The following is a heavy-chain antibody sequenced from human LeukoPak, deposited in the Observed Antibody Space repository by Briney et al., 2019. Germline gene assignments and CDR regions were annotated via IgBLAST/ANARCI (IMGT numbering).Heavy chain of an antibody. CDR2: IIPIFGTA. V-gene: IGHV1-69*05. CDR3: AREIENYYGSGSYGHGAFDI. CDR1: GGTFSSYA. Sequence: ASVKVSCKASGGTFSSYAISWVRQAPGQGLGWMGRIIPIFGTANYAQKFQGRVTITTDESTSTAYMELSSLRSEDTAVYYCAREIENYYGSGSYGHGAFDIWGQGTMVTVSS. J-gene: IGHJ3*02. D-gene: IGHD3-10*01.